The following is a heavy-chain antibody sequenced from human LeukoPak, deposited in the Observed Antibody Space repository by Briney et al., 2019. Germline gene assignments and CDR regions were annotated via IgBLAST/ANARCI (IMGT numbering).Heavy chain of an antibody. D-gene: IGHD3-10*01. CDR3: ARDPWYYYGSGSSNYYYGMDV. CDR1: GYTFTGYC. Sequence: GASVKVSCKASGYTFTGYCMHWVRQAPGQGLEWMGWINPNSGGTNYAQKFQGRVTMTRDASISTAYMELSRLRSDDTAVYYCARDPWYYYGSGSSNYYYGMDVWGQGTTVTVSS. V-gene: IGHV1-2*02. J-gene: IGHJ6*02. CDR2: INPNSGGT.